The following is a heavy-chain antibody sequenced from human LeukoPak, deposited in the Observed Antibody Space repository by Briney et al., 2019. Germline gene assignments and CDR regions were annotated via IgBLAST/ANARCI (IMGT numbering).Heavy chain of an antibody. CDR2: IKSKTDGGTR. CDR3: TTFDYAAFLI. Sequence: SGGSLRLSCAVSGFTSSNAWLSWVRQAPGKGLEWVGRIKSKTDGGTRDYAAPVKGRFTISRDDSKNTLYLQMNSLKTEDTAVYYCTTFDYAAFLIWGQGTMVTVSS. J-gene: IGHJ3*02. CDR1: GFTSSNAW. V-gene: IGHV3-15*01. D-gene: IGHD4/OR15-4a*01.